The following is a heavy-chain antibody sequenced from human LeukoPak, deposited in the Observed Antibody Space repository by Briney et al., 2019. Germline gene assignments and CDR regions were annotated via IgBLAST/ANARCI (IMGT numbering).Heavy chain of an antibody. CDR2: ININNGNT. J-gene: IGHJ6*02. V-gene: IGHV1-18*01. D-gene: IGHD1-26*01. CDR1: GYTFTSCG. CDR3: ARDALKWESGYDYCYGLDV. Sequence: GASVKVSCKASGYTFTSCGISWVRQAPGQGLEWMGWININNGNTEYAQNLQARVTMTTDTSTSTAYMELRSLRSDDTAVYYCARDALKWESGYDYCYGLDVWGQGTTVTVSS.